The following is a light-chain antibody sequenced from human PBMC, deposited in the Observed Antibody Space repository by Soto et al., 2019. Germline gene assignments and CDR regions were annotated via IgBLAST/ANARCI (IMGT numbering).Light chain of an antibody. V-gene: IGKV1-5*01. CDR3: QHYGGMWA. J-gene: IGKJ1*01. CDR2: DAS. CDR1: QSITNR. Sequence: DIQMTQSPSTLSASVGDRVTITCRASQSITNRLAWYQQKPGKAPRVVIYDASSLGSGVPSRFSGSGFGTEFILTINSLQPDDFATYCCQHYGGMWAFGQGTKVEVK.